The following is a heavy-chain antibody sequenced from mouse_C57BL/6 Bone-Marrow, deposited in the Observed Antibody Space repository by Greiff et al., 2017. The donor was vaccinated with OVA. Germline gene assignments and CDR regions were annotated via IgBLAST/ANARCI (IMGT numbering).Heavy chain of an antibody. CDR1: GYTFTDYE. CDR2: IDPETGGT. Sequence: VQLQQSGAELVRPGASVTLSCKASGYTFTDYEMHWVKQTPVHGLEWIGAIDPETGGTAYNQKFKGKAILTADKSSSTAYMQLSSLTTEDSAIYYCARNHYWGQGTTLTVSS. V-gene: IGHV1-15*01. J-gene: IGHJ2*01. CDR3: ARNHY.